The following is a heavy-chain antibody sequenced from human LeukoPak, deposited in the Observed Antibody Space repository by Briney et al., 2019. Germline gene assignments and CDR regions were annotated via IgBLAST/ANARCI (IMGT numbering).Heavy chain of an antibody. D-gene: IGHD5-24*01. CDR1: GFTFSSYA. Sequence: GGSLRLSCVASGFTFSSYAMGWVRQAPGKRPEWVSSLTDSGGTTYYVDSVKGRFTISRDNSKNTLYLHMISLRAEDTAMYYCAKKRDAFDIWGQGTVVAVSS. CDR3: AKKRDAFDI. J-gene: IGHJ3*02. CDR2: LTDSGGTT. V-gene: IGHV3-23*01.